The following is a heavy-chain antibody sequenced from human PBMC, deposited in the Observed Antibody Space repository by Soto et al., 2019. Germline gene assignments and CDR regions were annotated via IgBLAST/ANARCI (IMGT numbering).Heavy chain of an antibody. J-gene: IGHJ4*02. V-gene: IGHV3-23*01. CDR3: AKGRGGSGSLTPRFDF. D-gene: IGHD3-10*01. CDR2: ISGGGDTT. CDR1: GFTFNNYA. Sequence: EVQLLESGGGLVQPGGSLRLSCAASGFTFNNYAMTWVRQAPGKGLEWVSAISGGGDTTSYADSVKGRFTVSRVGSKNTLYLQMSNLRAEDTALYYCAKGRGGSGSLTPRFDFWGQGTLVTVSS.